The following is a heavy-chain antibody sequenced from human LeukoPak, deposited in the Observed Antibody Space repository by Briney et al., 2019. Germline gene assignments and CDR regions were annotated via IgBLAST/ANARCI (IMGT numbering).Heavy chain of an antibody. D-gene: IGHD6-13*01. V-gene: IGHV3-23*01. J-gene: IGHJ5*02. Sequence: GGSLRLSCAASGFTFNIYAMSWVRQAPGKGLEWVSSISGSGGTTYYADSVKGRFTISRDNSKNTLYLQMNSLRAEDTAVYYCARDEGSSWQRFDPWGQGTLVTVSS. CDR2: ISGSGGTT. CDR3: ARDEGSSWQRFDP. CDR1: GFTFNIYA.